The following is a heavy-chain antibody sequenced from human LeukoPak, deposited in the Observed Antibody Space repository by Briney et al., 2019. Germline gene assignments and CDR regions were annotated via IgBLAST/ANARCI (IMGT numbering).Heavy chain of an antibody. CDR1: GFAFSSYS. J-gene: IGHJ3*02. CDR2: ISSSSSYI. V-gene: IGHV3-21*01. CDR3: ARDKEWELPGAAFDI. Sequence: GGSLRLSCAASGFAFSSYSMNWVRQAPGKGLEWVSSISSSSSYIYYADSVKGRFTISRDNAKNSLYLQMNSLRAEDTAVYYCARDKEWELPGAAFDIWGQGTMVIVSA. D-gene: IGHD1-26*01.